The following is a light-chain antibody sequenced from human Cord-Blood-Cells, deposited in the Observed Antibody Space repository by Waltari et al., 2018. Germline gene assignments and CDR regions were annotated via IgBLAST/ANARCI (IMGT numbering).Light chain of an antibody. CDR3: QQYGSSHRS. V-gene: IGKV3-20*01. J-gene: IGKJ2*03. CDR2: GAS. CDR1: QSVGSIY. Sequence: ETVLTQSPGTLSLSPGERATLSCRASQSVGSIYLAWYQQKPGQAPRLLIYGASSRATGIPDRFSGSGSGTDFTLTISRLEPEDFAVYYCQQYGSSHRSFGQGTKLEIK.